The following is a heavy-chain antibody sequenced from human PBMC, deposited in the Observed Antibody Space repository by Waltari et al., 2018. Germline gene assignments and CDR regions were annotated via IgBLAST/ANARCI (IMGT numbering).Heavy chain of an antibody. V-gene: IGHV4-39*01. J-gene: IGHJ6*02. CDR3: ARLNFITIFQNYYGMDV. CDR1: GGSISSSSYY. Sequence: QLQLQESGPGLVKPSETLSLTCTVSGGSISSSSYYWGWIRQPPGKGLEWIGSIYYSGSTYYNPSLKSRVTISVDTSKNQFSLKLSSVTAADTAVYYCARLNFITIFQNYYGMDVWGQGTTVTVSS. D-gene: IGHD3-3*01. CDR2: IYYSGST.